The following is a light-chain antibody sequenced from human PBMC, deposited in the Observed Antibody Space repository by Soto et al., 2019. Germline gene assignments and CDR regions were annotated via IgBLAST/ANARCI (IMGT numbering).Light chain of an antibody. J-gene: IGLJ2*01. Sequence: QSALTQPRSVSGPPGQSVSISCSGTSSDVGTDNYVSWYQQHPGKAPKLMIYDVSKRPSGVPDRFSGSKSGNTASLTISGRQAEDEADYYCCSYAGGYTHAVFGGGTKLTVL. CDR3: CSYAGGYTHAV. CDR2: DVS. CDR1: SSDVGTDNY. V-gene: IGLV2-11*01.